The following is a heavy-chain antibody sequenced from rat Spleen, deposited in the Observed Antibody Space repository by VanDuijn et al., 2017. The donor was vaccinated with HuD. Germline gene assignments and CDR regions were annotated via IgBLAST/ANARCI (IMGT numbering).Heavy chain of an antibody. CDR2: IWTGGNT. D-gene: IGHD1-2*01. CDR1: GFSLSSYH. Sequence: VQLVESGGGLVQPSQTLSLTCTVSGFSLSSYHVSWIRQPPGKSLVWMGTIWTGGNTNYYSAVQSRLTISRDTSKSQVFLKMNSLQPEDTGTYYCARHRRSSYIHEYFDYWGQGVMVTVSS. V-gene: IGHV2-72*01. J-gene: IGHJ2*01. CDR3: ARHRRSSYIHEYFDY.